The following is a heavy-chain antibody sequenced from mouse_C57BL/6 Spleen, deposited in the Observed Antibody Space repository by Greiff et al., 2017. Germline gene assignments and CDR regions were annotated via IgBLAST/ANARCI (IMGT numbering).Heavy chain of an antibody. CDR1: GYAFSSYW. CDR2: IYPGDGDT. Sequence: VQLQQSGAELVKPGASVKISCKASGYAFSSYWMNWVKQRPGKGLEWIGQIYPGDGDTNYNGKFKGKATLTADKSSSTAYMQLSCLTSEDSAVYFCAFYGTLYAMDYWGQGTSVTVSS. J-gene: IGHJ4*01. V-gene: IGHV1-80*01. CDR3: AFYGTLYAMDY. D-gene: IGHD1-1*01.